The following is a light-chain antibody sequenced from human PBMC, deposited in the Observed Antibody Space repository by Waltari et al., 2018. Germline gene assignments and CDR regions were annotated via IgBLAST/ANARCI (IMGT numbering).Light chain of an antibody. Sequence: QSALTQPASVSGSPGQSITISCPGTSSYVGFSHYVSWSQQHPGKAPKPMIYDVSERPSGVSNRFSGSKSGNTASLTISGLQADDEADYYCNSYTGSSSWVFGGGTKLTV. CDR3: NSYTGSSSWV. J-gene: IGLJ3*02. CDR1: SSYVGFSHY. V-gene: IGLV2-14*01. CDR2: DVS.